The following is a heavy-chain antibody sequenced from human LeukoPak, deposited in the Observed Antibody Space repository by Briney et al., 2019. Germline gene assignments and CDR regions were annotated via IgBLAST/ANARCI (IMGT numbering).Heavy chain of an antibody. J-gene: IGHJ6*04. CDR2: ISAYNGNT. Sequence: DSVKVSCKASGYTFTSYGISWVRQTPGQGLEWMGWISAYNGNTNYAQKLQGRVTMTTDTFTSTAYMELRSLRSDDTAVYYCAREAEILVVPAAPNYYYHYGMDVWGKGTTVTVSS. D-gene: IGHD2-2*01. V-gene: IGHV1-18*04. CDR1: GYTFTSYG. CDR3: AREAEILVVPAAPNYYYHYGMDV.